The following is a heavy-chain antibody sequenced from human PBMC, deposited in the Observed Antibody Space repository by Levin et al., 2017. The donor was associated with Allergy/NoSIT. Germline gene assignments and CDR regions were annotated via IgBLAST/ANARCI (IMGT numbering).Heavy chain of an antibody. CDR1: GFTFSTYA. V-gene: IGHV3-23*01. CDR2: ISISGGST. D-gene: IGHD4-17*01. Sequence: GGSLRLSCTASGFTFSTYAMSWVRQAPGKGLEWVSTISISGGSTYYTDSVKGRFTISRDTSKNTLYLQVNSLRVEDTAVYFCAKDLGYGDYVGPFGAFDIWGQGTMVTVSS. J-gene: IGHJ3*02. CDR3: AKDLGYGDYVGPFGAFDI.